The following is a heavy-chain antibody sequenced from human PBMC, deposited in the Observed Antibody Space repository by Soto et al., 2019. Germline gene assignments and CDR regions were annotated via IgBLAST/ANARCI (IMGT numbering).Heavy chain of an antibody. J-gene: IGHJ6*02. Sequence: QVQLVQSGAEVKKPGSSVKVSCKASGGTFSSYAISWVRQAPGQGLEWMGGIIPIFGTTNYARRFQGRVTITAGKSTSTAYMELRSLRSEDTAVYYCARGTRSGSYYYYGLDVWGQGTTVTVSS. CDR1: GGTFSSYA. CDR2: IIPIFGTT. V-gene: IGHV1-69*06. CDR3: ARGTRSGSYYYYGLDV. D-gene: IGHD1-26*01.